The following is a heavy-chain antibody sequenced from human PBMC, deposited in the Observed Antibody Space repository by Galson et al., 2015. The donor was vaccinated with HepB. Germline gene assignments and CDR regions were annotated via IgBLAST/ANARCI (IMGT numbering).Heavy chain of an antibody. V-gene: IGHV3-30-3*01. J-gene: IGHJ4*02. Sequence: SLRLSCAASGFTFSSYAMHWVRQAPGKGLEWVAVISYDGSNKYYADSVKGRFTISRDNSKNTLYLQMNSLRAEDTAVYYCARDLHTAMVTEGFDYWGQGTLVTVSS. D-gene: IGHD5-18*01. CDR2: ISYDGSNK. CDR3: ARDLHTAMVTEGFDY. CDR1: GFTFSSYA.